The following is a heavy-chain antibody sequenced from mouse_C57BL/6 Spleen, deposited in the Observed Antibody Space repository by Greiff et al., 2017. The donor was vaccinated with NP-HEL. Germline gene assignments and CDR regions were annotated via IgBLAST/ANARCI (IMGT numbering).Heavy chain of an antibody. D-gene: IGHD2-4*01. CDR2: INPSNGGT. V-gene: IGHV1-53*01. J-gene: IGHJ2*01. CDR3: AKGGFYYDYDVGY. Sequence: VQLQQSGTELVKPGASVKLSCKASGYTFTSYWMHWVKQRPGQGLEWIGNINPSNGGTNYNEKFKSKATLTVDKSSSTAYMQLSSLTSEDSAVYYCAKGGFYYDYDVGYWGQGTTLTVSS. CDR1: GYTFTSYW.